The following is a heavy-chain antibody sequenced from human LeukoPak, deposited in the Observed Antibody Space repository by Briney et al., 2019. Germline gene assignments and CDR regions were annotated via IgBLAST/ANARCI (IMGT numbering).Heavy chain of an antibody. CDR3: ARGDDFWSGYYTLFDY. D-gene: IGHD3-3*01. V-gene: IGHV3-7*01. J-gene: IGHJ4*02. CDR1: GFTFSSYW. Sequence: GGSLRLXCAASGFTFSSYWMSWVRQAPGKGLEWVANIKQDGSEKYYVDSVKGRFTISRDNAKNSLYLQMSSLRAEDTAVYYCARGDDFWSGYYTLFDYWGQGTLVTVSS. CDR2: IKQDGSEK.